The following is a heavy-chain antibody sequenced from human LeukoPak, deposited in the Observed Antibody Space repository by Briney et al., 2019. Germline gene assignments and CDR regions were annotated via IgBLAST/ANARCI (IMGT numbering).Heavy chain of an antibody. D-gene: IGHD6-25*01. CDR2: ISPDGNEK. CDR1: EVTLSNYW. CDR3: LASGGY. V-gene: IGHV3-7*01. Sequence: GGSLRLSCAASEVTLSNYWINWVRQGPGKGLEWVANISPDGNEKYYVDSVKGRFTVSRDNPKNSVFLQMSRLRAEDTAVYYCLASGGYWGQGTLVSVSS. J-gene: IGHJ4*02.